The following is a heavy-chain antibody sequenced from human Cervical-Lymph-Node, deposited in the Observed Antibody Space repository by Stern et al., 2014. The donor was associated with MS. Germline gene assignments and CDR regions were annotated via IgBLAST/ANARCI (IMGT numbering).Heavy chain of an antibody. CDR2: INTNTRTP. J-gene: IGHJ4*02. D-gene: IGHD1-26*01. Sequence: VQLVQSGSELKKPGASVKVSCKASGYTFTDSAINWVRQAPGHGLEWMGWINTNTRTPTYAQGFTGRFVFSLDTSVSTAYLQISSLKADDTAVYYCARDPDPYRESHRRLDNWGQGTLVTVS. V-gene: IGHV7-4-1*02. CDR1: GYTFTDSA. CDR3: ARDPDPYRESHRRLDN.